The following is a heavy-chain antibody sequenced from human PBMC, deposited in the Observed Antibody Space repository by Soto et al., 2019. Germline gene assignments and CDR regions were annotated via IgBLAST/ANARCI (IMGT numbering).Heavy chain of an antibody. CDR2: INPSGGST. V-gene: IGHV1-46*01. J-gene: IGHJ4*02. CDR3: ARAHSSGWYDY. D-gene: IGHD6-19*01. Sequence: GASVKVSCKASGDTFTSYYMHWVRQAPEQGLEWMGIINPSGGSTSYAQKFQGRVTMTRDTSTSTVYMELSSLRSEDTAVYYCARAHSSGWYDYWGQGTLVTVSS. CDR1: GDTFTSYY.